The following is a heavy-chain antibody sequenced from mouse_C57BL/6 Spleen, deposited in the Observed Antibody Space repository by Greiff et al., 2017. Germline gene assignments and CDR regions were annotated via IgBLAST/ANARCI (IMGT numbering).Heavy chain of an antibody. V-gene: IGHV1-80*01. Sequence: QVQPQQSGAELVKPGASVKISCKASGYAFSSYWMNWVKQRPGKGLEWIGPIYPGDGETKYNGKFKGKATLTADKSSSTAYMQLSSLTSEDSAVYFCARHIYYDYDDAMDYWGQGTSVTVSS. CDR2: IYPGDGET. D-gene: IGHD2-4*01. J-gene: IGHJ4*01. CDR1: GYAFSSYW. CDR3: ARHIYYDYDDAMDY.